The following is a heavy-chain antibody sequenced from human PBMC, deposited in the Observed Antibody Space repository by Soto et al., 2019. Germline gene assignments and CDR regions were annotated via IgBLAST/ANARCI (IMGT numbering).Heavy chain of an antibody. J-gene: IGHJ6*02. V-gene: IGHV4-4*02. CDR2: IYHSGST. Sequence: QVQLQESGPGLVKPSGTLSLTCAVSGGSISSSNWWSWFRHPPGKWLEWIGEIYHSGSTNYNPSLKSRVTISVDKSKNQFSLKLSSVTAADTAVYYCARSSPFIVVVVAATLPGDYYGMDVWGQGTTVTVSS. CDR3: ARSSPFIVVVVAATLPGDYYGMDV. D-gene: IGHD2-15*01. CDR1: GGSISSSNW.